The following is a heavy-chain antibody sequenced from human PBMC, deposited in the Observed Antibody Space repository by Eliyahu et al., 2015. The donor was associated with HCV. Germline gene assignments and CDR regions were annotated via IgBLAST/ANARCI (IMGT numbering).Heavy chain of an antibody. CDR3: ARVPNSSGWYTHPYFDY. V-gene: IGHV3-33*01. Sequence: QVQLVESGGDVVQPGRSLRLSCAASGFXFSSYGMHWVRQAPGKGLEWGAVIWYDGSNKYYADSVKGRFTISRDNSKNTLYLQMNSLRAEDTAVYYCARVPNSSGWYTHPYFDYWGQGTLVTVSS. D-gene: IGHD6-19*01. CDR2: IWYDGSNK. CDR1: GFXFSSYG. J-gene: IGHJ4*02.